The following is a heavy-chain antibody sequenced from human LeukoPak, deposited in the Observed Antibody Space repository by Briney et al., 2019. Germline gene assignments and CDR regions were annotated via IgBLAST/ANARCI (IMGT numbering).Heavy chain of an antibody. CDR2: ISYDGNDK. J-gene: IGHJ6*03. CDR3: ARDDRGADGIMDV. CDR1: GFTFSNYG. V-gene: IGHV3-30*19. D-gene: IGHD1-26*01. Sequence: GGSLRLSCAASGFTFSNYGIHWVRQAPGKGLESVAGISYDGNDKYYADSVKGRFTISRDNSGNTLYLQMNSLKTEDTAVYYCARDDRGADGIMDVWGKGTTVIVSS.